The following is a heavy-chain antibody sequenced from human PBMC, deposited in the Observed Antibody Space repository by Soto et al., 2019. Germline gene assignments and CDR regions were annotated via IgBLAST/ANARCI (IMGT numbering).Heavy chain of an antibody. J-gene: IGHJ6*02. Sequence: ASVKVSCKASGYTFTSYGISWVRQAPGQGLEWMGWISAYNGNTNYAQKLQGRVTMTTDTSTSTAYMELRSLRSDDTAVYYCARDPYAILSGSNPLYYSYYGMDVWGQGTTVTVSS. CDR3: ARDPYAILSGSNPLYYSYYGMDV. CDR1: GYTFTSYG. D-gene: IGHD3-9*01. V-gene: IGHV1-18*04. CDR2: ISAYNGNT.